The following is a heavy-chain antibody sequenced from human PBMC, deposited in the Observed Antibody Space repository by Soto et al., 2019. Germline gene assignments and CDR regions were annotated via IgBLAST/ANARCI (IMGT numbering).Heavy chain of an antibody. CDR2: ISYDGSNK. Sequence: GESLKISCAASGFTFSSYGMHWVRQAPGKGLEWVAVISYDGSNKYYAGSVKGRFTISRDNSKNTLYLQMNSLRAEDTAVYYCAKDGDSSSWYGYYYYYGMDVWGQGTTVTVSS. J-gene: IGHJ6*02. CDR1: GFTFSSYG. D-gene: IGHD6-13*01. CDR3: AKDGDSSSWYGYYYYYGMDV. V-gene: IGHV3-30*18.